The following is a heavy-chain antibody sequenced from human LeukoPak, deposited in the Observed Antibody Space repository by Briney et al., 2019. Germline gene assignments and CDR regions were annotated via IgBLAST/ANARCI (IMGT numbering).Heavy chain of an antibody. D-gene: IGHD2-21*01. CDR3: ARRIVVKNRFDP. CDR2: IYHSGST. CDR1: GGSISSGGYS. V-gene: IGHV4-30-2*01. Sequence: SQTLSLTCAVSGGSISSGGYSWSWIRQPPGKGLEWIGYIYHSGSTYYNPSLKSRVTISVDRSKNQFSLKLSSVTAADTAVYYCARRIVVKNRFDPWGQGTLVTVSS. J-gene: IGHJ5*02.